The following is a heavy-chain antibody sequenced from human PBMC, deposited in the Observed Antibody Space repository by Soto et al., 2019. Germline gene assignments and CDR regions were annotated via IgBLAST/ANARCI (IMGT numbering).Heavy chain of an antibody. J-gene: IGHJ6*02. CDR3: ARDSRKDTAMVYIYYYYYGMDV. CDR1: GFTFSSYA. CDR2: ISYDGSNK. D-gene: IGHD5-18*01. Sequence: GGSLRLSCAASGFTFSSYAMHWVRQAPGKGLEWVAVISYDGSNKYYADSVKGRFTISRDNSKNTLYLQMNSLRAEDTAVYYCARDSRKDTAMVYIYYYYYGMDVWGQGTTVTVSS. V-gene: IGHV3-30-3*01.